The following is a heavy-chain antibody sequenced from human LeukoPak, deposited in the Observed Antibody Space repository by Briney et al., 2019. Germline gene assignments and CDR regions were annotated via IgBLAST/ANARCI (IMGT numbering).Heavy chain of an antibody. CDR3: ARGRSKLLQLWFSY. J-gene: IGHJ4*02. CDR2: INHSGST. CDR1: GGSFSGYY. Sequence: PSETLSLTCAVYGGSFSGYYWSWIRQPPGKGLEWIGEINHSGSTNYNPSLKSRVTISVDTSKNQFSLKLSSVTAADTAVYYCARGRSKLLQLWFSYWGQGTLVTVSS. V-gene: IGHV4-34*01. D-gene: IGHD5-18*01.